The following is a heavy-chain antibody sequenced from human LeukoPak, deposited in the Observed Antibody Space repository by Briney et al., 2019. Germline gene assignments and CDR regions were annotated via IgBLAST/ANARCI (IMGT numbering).Heavy chain of an antibody. CDR3: ARTYDFGRGPPGDAFDN. Sequence: GGSLRLSCAASGFTFSSYAISWVRQAPGKGPEWISYIDGHSGIIYYADSVRGRFTISRDNAKDSVFLQMNGLRVDDTAVYYCARTYDFGRGPPGDAFDNWGPGTLVIVPS. CDR2: IDGHSGII. V-gene: IGHV3-48*01. J-gene: IGHJ3*02. CDR1: GFTFSSYA. D-gene: IGHD3-3*01.